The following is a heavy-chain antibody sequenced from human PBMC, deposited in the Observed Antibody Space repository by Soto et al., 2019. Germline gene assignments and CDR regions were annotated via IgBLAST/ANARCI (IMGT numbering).Heavy chain of an antibody. D-gene: IGHD6-6*01. CDR1: GFTFSSYG. Sequence: GGSLRLSCAASGFTFSSYGMHWVRQAPGKGLEWVAVISYDGSNKYYADSVKGRFTISRDNSKNTLYLQMNSLRAEDTAVYYCAKDVIAASTHYYGMDVWGQGTTVTVSS. V-gene: IGHV3-30*18. CDR3: AKDVIAASTHYYGMDV. J-gene: IGHJ6*02. CDR2: ISYDGSNK.